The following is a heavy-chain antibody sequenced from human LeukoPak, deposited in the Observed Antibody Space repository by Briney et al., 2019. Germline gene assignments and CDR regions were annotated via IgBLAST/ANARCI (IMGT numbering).Heavy chain of an antibody. CDR2: ISGSGSST. V-gene: IGHV3-23*01. J-gene: IGHJ4*02. D-gene: IGHD2-15*01. CDR3: AKDPFGGYCSGGSCFNYFDY. CDR1: GFTFSSYA. Sequence: GGSLRLSCAASGFTFSSYAMSWVRQAPGKGLEWVSAISGSGSSTYYADSVKGRFTISRDNSKNTLYLQMNSLRAEDTAVYYCAKDPFGGYCSGGSCFNYFDYWGQGTLVTVSS.